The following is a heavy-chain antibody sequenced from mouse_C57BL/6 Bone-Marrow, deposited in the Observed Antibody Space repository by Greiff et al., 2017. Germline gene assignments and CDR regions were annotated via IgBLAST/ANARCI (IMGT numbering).Heavy chain of an antibody. J-gene: IGHJ1*03. CDR2: ISGGGGNT. Sequence: EVKVEESGGGLVKPGGSLKLSCAASGFTFSSYTMSWVRQTPEKRLQWVAAISGGGGNTYYPDSVKGRFTISRDNDNNILYLQMSSLRSEDTALYYCSRQVTTVLATKYFDDWGTGTTVTVSS. CDR1: GFTFSSYT. V-gene: IGHV5-9*01. CDR3: SRQVTTVLATKYFDD. D-gene: IGHD1-1*01.